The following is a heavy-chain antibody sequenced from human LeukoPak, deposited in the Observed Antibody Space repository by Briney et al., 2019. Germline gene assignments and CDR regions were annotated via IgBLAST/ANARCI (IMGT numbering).Heavy chain of an antibody. J-gene: IGHJ4*02. Sequence: GGSLRLSCAASGFTFSSYRMNWVRQAPGKGLEWVSSISSSSSYIYYADSVKGRFTISRDNAKNSLYLQMNSLRAEDTAVYYCAREGGYSYGYGLDYWGQGTLVTVSS. CDR3: AREGGYSYGYGLDY. CDR2: ISSSSSYI. V-gene: IGHV3-21*01. D-gene: IGHD5-18*01. CDR1: GFTFSSYR.